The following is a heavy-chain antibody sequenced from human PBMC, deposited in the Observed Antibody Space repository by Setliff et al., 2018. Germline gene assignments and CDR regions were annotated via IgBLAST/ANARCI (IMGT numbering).Heavy chain of an antibody. J-gene: IGHJ3*02. CDR1: YYSISSGYY. CDR2: MYHSGST. V-gene: IGHV4-38-2*01. CDR3: ARHIWGAKMQLPHDVFDI. D-gene: IGHD2-2*01. Sequence: LETLSLTCAVSYYSISSGYYWGWIRQPPGKGLEWIGSMYHSGSTYYSPSLESRVTISVDMSKNHLSLKLSSVTAADTAVYYCARHIWGAKMQLPHDVFDIWGQGTMVT.